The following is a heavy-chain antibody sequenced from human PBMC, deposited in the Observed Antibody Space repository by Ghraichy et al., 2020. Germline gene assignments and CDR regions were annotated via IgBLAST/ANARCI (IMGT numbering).Heavy chain of an antibody. D-gene: IGHD6-19*01. Sequence: GGSLRLSCAASGFSFGTYAMSWVRQAPGKGLEWFSTISGGDTRTNYAVSVRGRFTISRDNSRNMLSLQMSRLRAEDTALYYCAKVRISGWYEEMDYWGQGTLVTVSS. CDR2: ISGGDTRT. CDR1: GFSFGTYA. V-gene: IGHV3-23*01. CDR3: AKVRISGWYEEMDY. J-gene: IGHJ4*02.